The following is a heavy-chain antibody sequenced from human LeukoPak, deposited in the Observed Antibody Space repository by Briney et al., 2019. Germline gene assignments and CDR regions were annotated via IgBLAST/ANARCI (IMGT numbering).Heavy chain of an antibody. D-gene: IGHD1-26*01. J-gene: IGHJ4*02. CDR1: GFTLSSFG. V-gene: IGHV3-30*18. CDR3: AKARSYYITNFDY. Sequence: PGGSLRLSCAASGFTLSSFGMHWVRQAPGKGLEWVAGISYDGSSKYYADSVKGRFTISRDNSRNTLYLQMNSLRAEDTAVYYCAKARSYYITNFDYWGQGTLVTVSS. CDR2: ISYDGSSK.